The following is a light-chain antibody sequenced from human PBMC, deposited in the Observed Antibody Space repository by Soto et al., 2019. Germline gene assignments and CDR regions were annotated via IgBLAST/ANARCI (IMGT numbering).Light chain of an antibody. CDR2: DAS. J-gene: IGKJ1*01. Sequence: DIQMTQSPSTLSASVGDRVSITCRASQSVDRYLAWYQQKPGKAPKLLIYDASSLESGVPSRSSGSGSGTEFTLTISSLQPDDFATYYCQQYNSYWTFGQGTKVDIK. V-gene: IGKV1-5*01. CDR3: QQYNSYWT. CDR1: QSVDRY.